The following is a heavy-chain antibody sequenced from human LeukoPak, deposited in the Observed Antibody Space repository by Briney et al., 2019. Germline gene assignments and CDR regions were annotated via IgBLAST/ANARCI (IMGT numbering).Heavy chain of an antibody. V-gene: IGHV4-39*01. CDR1: IXXXXYY. D-gene: IGHD6-25*01. J-gene: IGHJ4*02. Sequence: IXXXXYYWGWIRQPPGKGLEWIGNIYYSGSTYYNPSLKSRVTISVDTSKNQFSLKLSSVTAADTAVYYCAAVPLKIWSGSDYWGQGTLVTVSS. CDR3: AAVPLKIWSGSDY. CDR2: IYYSGST.